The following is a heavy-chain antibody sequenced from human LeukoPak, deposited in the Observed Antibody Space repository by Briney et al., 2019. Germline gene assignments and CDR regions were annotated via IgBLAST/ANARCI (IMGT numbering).Heavy chain of an antibody. CDR3: ARDPVLLWFGAFDY. V-gene: IGHV3-21*01. J-gene: IGHJ4*02. CDR2: ISSSSSYI. D-gene: IGHD3-10*01. Sequence: GGSLRLSCAASVFTFSSYSMNWVRQAPGKGLEWVSSISSSSSYIYYADSVRGRFTISRDNAKNSLYLQMNSLRAEDTAVYYCARDPVLLWFGAFDYWGQGTLVTVSS. CDR1: VFTFSSYS.